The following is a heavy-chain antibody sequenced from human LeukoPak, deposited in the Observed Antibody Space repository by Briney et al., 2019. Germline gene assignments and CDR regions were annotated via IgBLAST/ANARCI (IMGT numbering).Heavy chain of an antibody. CDR3: ARETIENWFDP. CDR2: IYYSGNT. D-gene: IGHD1-1*01. CDR1: GGSISGYY. V-gene: IGHV4-59*01. Sequence: PSETLSLTCTVTGGSISGYYWSWIRQSPGKGLEWVGYIYYSGNTNYNPSLKTRVTVSLDTSKNHFSLRLSSVTAADTAVYYCARETIENWFDPWGQGTLVTVSS. J-gene: IGHJ5*02.